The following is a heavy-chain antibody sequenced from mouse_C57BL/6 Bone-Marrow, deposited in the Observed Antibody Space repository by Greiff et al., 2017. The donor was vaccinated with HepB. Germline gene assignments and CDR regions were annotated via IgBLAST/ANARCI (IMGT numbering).Heavy chain of an antibody. CDR3: ARRDYGSSYFWFAY. CDR1: GYTFTDHT. D-gene: IGHD1-1*01. CDR2: IYPRDGST. V-gene: IGHV1-78*01. J-gene: IGHJ3*01. Sequence: QVQLQQSDAELVKPGASVKISCKVSGYTFTDHTIHWVKQRPEQGLEWIGYIYPRDGSTKYNEKFKGKATLTADKSSTTAYMQLNSLTSEDSAVYFCARRDYGSSYFWFAYWGQGTLVTVSA.